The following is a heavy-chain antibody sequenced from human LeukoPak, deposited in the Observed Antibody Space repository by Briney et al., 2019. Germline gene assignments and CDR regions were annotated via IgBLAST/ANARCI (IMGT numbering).Heavy chain of an antibody. V-gene: IGHV4-34*01. J-gene: IGHJ3*02. CDR1: GGSFSGYY. CDR2: INHSGST. CDR3: ARVGHWAYYYGSGSHAFDI. D-gene: IGHD3-10*01. Sequence: SETLSLTCAVYGGSFSGYYWSWIRQPPGKGLEWIGEINHSGSTNYNPSLKSRVTISVDTSKNQFSLKLSSVTAADTAVYYCARVGHWAYYYGSGSHAFDIWGQGTMVTASS.